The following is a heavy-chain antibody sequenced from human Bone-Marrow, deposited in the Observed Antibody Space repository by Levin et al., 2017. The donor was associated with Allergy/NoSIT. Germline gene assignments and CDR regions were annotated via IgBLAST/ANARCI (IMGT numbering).Heavy chain of an antibody. J-gene: IGHJ5*02. V-gene: IGHV1-18*01. CDR3: ARVGCSSTSCYVGNWFDP. CDR1: GYTFNSYA. CDR2: INTYNGNT. Sequence: KHGESLKISCKASGYTFNSYALSWVRQAPGQGLEWLAWINTYNGNTNYAQKVQGRVTLTTDTSTNTAYMELRSLRSDDTAVYYCARVGCSSTSCYVGNWFDPWGQGTLVTVSS. D-gene: IGHD2-2*01.